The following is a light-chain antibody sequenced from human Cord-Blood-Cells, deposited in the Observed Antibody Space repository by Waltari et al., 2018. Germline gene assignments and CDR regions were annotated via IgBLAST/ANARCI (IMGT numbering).Light chain of an antibody. CDR1: QSVSSSY. V-gene: IGKV3-20*01. Sequence: IVLTQSPGTLSLSPGERATLSCRASQSVSSSYLAWYQQKPGQAPRLLIYGASSRATVIPDRFSGSGSGTDFTLTISRLEPEDFAVYYCQQYGSSPMYTFGQGTKLEIK. J-gene: IGKJ2*01. CDR2: GAS. CDR3: QQYGSSPMYT.